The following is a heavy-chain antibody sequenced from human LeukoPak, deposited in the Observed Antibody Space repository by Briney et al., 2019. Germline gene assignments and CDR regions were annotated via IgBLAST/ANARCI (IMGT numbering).Heavy chain of an antibody. V-gene: IGHV4-39*01. CDR3: ARHEPRGYHYYYYMDV. Sequence: SETLSLTCTVSGGSISSSSYYWGWIRQPPGKGLEWIGSIYYSGSTYYNPSLKSRVTISVDTSKNQFSLKLSSVTAADTAVYYCARHEPRGYHYYYYMDVWGKGTTVTVSS. J-gene: IGHJ6*03. CDR1: GGSISSSSYY. D-gene: IGHD1-14*01. CDR2: IYYSGST.